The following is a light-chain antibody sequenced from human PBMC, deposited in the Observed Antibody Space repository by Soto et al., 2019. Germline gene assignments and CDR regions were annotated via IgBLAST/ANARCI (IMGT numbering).Light chain of an antibody. CDR1: QSVSNDF. CDR2: GAF. J-gene: IGKJ1*01. V-gene: IGKV3-20*01. CDR3: QQYGSSPPRT. Sequence: EIVLTQSPGILSLSPGEIATLSCRASQSVSNDFLAWYQQKPGQAPRRLIYGAFTRATDVPDRFSGSGSGADFTLTISRLEPADCAVYYCQQYGSSPPRTFGQGTKVE.